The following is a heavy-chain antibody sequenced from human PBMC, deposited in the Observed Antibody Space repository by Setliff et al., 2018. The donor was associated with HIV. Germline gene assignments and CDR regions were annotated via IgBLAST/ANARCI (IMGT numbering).Heavy chain of an antibody. J-gene: IGHJ3*02. V-gene: IGHV3-48*04. CDR3: ARADSSGYYAIDAFDI. CDR1: GFTFSSFG. Sequence: GGSLRLSCAASGFTFSSFGMHWVRQAPGKGLEWVSYISSSGTTIYYADSVKGRFTISRDNAKNSLYLQMNSLRAEDTAVYYCARADSSGYYAIDAFDIWGQGTMVTVSS. CDR2: ISSSGTTI. D-gene: IGHD3-22*01.